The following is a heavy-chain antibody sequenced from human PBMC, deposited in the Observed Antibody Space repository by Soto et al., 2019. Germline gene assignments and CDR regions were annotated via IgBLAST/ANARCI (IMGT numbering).Heavy chain of an antibody. J-gene: IGHJ4*02. Sequence: PSETLSLTCTVSGGSISSYYWSWIRQPPGKGLEWMGYFYYSGSTNYTPSPKSRVTISVDTSKNQFSLKLSSVTAADSAVYCCARGSLSTYFNYWGQGTLVTVSS. V-gene: IGHV4-59*01. CDR2: FYYSGST. CDR3: ARGSLSTYFNY. CDR1: GGSISSYY.